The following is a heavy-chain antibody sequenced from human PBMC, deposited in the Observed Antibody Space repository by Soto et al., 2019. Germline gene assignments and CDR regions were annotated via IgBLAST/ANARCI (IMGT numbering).Heavy chain of an antibody. CDR1: GGSISRSHW. CDR3: ASDSSMPIAAAGSAPPLGFFDY. J-gene: IGHJ4*02. Sequence: QVQLQESGPGLVKPSGSLSLTCAGSGGSISRSHWWSRVRQPPRKGLDWMGEIYHSWSPNYNPSLKSRLTISDDKPKNLLSLNVNPVTASDAAVYYCASDSSMPIAAAGSAPPLGFFDYWGQGILVNVSS. V-gene: IGHV4-4*02. CDR2: IYHSWSP. D-gene: IGHD6-13*01.